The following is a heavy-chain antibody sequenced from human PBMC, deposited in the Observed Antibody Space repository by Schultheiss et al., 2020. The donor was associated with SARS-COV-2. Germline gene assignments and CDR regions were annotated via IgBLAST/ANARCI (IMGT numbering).Heavy chain of an antibody. CDR3: AKCDGGYSYAPFDY. Sequence: GESLKISCAASGFTFSSYSMNWVRQAPGKGLEWVSAISGSGGSTYYADSVKGRFTISRDNSKNTLYLQMNSLRAEDTAVYYCAKCDGGYSYAPFDYWGQGTLVTVSS. J-gene: IGHJ4*02. D-gene: IGHD5-18*01. CDR1: GFTFSSYS. V-gene: IGHV3-23*01. CDR2: ISGSGGST.